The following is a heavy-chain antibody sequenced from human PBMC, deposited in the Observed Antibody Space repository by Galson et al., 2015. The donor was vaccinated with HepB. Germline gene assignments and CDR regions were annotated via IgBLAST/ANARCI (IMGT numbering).Heavy chain of an antibody. J-gene: IGHJ6*02. CDR1: GYTFTSYG. D-gene: IGHD3-3*01. CDR2: ISAYNGNT. CDR3: ARDFTEKRDTFLEWFNTHYYYGMDV. V-gene: IGHV1-18*01. Sequence: SVKVSCKASGYTFTSYGISWVRQAPGQGLEWMGWISAYNGNTNYAQKLQGRVTMTTDTSTSTAYMELRSLRSDDTAVYYCARDFTEKRDTFLEWFNTHYYYGMDVWGQGTTVTVSS.